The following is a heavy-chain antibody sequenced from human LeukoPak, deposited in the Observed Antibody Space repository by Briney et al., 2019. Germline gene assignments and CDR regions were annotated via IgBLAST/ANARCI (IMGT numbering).Heavy chain of an antibody. CDR2: INPNSGGT. V-gene: IGHV1-2*02. J-gene: IGHJ6*02. Sequence: ASVKVSCKASGGTFSSYPISWVRQAPGQGLEWMGWINPNSGGTEYAQKFLGRVTMTRDTSISTAYMELSRLRSDDTAVYFCAREYYYDSSGYSVDYYYYGMDVWGQGTTVTVSS. CDR1: GGTFSSYP. D-gene: IGHD3-22*01. CDR3: AREYYYDSSGYSVDYYYYGMDV.